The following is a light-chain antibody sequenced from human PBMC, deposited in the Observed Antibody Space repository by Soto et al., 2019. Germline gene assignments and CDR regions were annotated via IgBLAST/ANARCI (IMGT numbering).Light chain of an antibody. Sequence: DIPMTQSPSTLSASVGDRVTITCRASQSSSSWLGWYRQKPGKAPKALVYKAFSLDSGVPSRFSGSGSGTEFPLTITSLPPDDFPTYSCQQYHSYSRYTFGQWTTLEIK. J-gene: IGKJ2*01. CDR1: QSSSSW. CDR2: KAF. V-gene: IGKV1-5*03. CDR3: QQYHSYSRYT.